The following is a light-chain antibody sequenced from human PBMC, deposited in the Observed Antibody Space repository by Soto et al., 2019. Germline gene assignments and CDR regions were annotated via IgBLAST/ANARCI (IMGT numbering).Light chain of an antibody. CDR2: AAS. V-gene: IGKV1-39*01. CDR1: QIISSY. Sequence: DIQMTQSPSSLSASVGDRVTITCRASQIISSYLNWYQQKPGKAPKLLIYAASSLQSGVPSRFSGSGSGTYFTLTISSLQPEDFANYYCQQSYSTPITFGQGTRLEIK. CDR3: QQSYSTPIT. J-gene: IGKJ5*01.